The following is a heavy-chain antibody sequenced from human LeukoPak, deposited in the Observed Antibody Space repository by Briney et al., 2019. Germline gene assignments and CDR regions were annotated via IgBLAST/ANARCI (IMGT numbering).Heavy chain of an antibody. CDR1: GYTFTSYY. Sequence: GASVKVSCKASGYTFTSYYMHWVRQAPGQGLEWMGIINPSGGSTSYAQKFQGRVTMTTDTSTSIAYMELRSLRSDDTAVYYCARDRYGVRSGSYDYWGQGTLVTVSS. J-gene: IGHJ4*02. V-gene: IGHV1-46*01. D-gene: IGHD1-26*01. CDR2: INPSGGST. CDR3: ARDRYGVRSGSYDY.